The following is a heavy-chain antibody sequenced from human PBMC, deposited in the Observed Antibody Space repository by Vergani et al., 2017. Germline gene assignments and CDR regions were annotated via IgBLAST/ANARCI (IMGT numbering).Heavy chain of an antibody. D-gene: IGHD3-22*01. V-gene: IGHV3-11*01. CDR1: GFTFSDYY. CDR2: ISSSGSTI. Sequence: QVQLVESGGGLVKPGGSLILSCAASGFTFSDYYMSWIRQAPGKGLEWVSYISSSGSTIYYADSVKGRFTISRDNAKNSLYLQMNSLRAEDTAVYYCARKHISNDYDSXGYYYMGYYYGMDVWGQGTTVTVSS. CDR3: ARKHISNDYDSXGYYYMGYYYGMDV. J-gene: IGHJ6*02.